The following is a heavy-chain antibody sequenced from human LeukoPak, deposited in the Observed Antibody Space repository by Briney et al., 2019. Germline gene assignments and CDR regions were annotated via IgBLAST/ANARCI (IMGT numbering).Heavy chain of an antibody. Sequence: PSETLSLTCTVSGGPISSYYWSWIRQPAGKGLEWIGRIYTSGSTNYNPSLKSRVTMSVDTSKNRFSLKLSSVTAADTAVYYCARDLFGDLRSDDAFDIWGQGTMVTVSS. CDR2: IYTSGST. J-gene: IGHJ3*02. V-gene: IGHV4-4*07. CDR3: ARDLFGDLRSDDAFDI. D-gene: IGHD4-17*01. CDR1: GGPISSYY.